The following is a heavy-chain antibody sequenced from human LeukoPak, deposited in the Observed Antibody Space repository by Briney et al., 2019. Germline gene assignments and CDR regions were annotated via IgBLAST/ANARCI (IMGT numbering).Heavy chain of an antibody. Sequence: GESLKISCKGSRYSFTNYWIGWVRQMPGKGLEWMGIIYPGDSDTRYSPSFQGQVTISADKSISTAYLQWSSLKASDTAMYYCARHLRYCTNGVCYSSYFDYWGQGTLVTVSS. V-gene: IGHV5-51*01. D-gene: IGHD2-8*01. CDR2: IYPGDSDT. CDR3: ARHLRYCTNGVCYSSYFDY. J-gene: IGHJ4*02. CDR1: RYSFTNYW.